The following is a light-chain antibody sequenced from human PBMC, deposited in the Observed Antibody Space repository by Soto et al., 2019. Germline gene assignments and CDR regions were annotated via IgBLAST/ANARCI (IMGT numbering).Light chain of an antibody. V-gene: IGKV3-20*01. Sequence: DIVLTQSPGTLSLSPGERATLSCRASQSVSSTYLAWYQQKPGQAPRLLIYGASRRATGIPDRFSGSGSGTDFTLTISRLESEDFAVYYCQQYGSSPVTLGQGTRLEIK. CDR1: QSVSSTY. CDR2: GAS. J-gene: IGKJ5*01. CDR3: QQYGSSPVT.